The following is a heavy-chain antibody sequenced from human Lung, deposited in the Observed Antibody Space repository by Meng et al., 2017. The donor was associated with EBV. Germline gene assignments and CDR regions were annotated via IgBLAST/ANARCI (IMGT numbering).Heavy chain of an antibody. CDR3: ARELKSGWYLPEY. Sequence: QVHLVGSGGGVVQPGSSLRISCAASGFSFTDYAIHWVRQAPGKGLEWVAVIWLDGVNKYYTDSVKGRFIISRDTSKNIVYLQMNSLGAQDAAIYYCARELKSGWYLPEYWGQGTLVTVSS. CDR1: GFSFTDYA. J-gene: IGHJ4*02. V-gene: IGHV3-33*01. D-gene: IGHD6-19*01. CDR2: IWLDGVNK.